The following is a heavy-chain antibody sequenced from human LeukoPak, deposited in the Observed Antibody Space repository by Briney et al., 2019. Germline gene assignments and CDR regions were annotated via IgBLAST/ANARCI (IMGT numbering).Heavy chain of an antibody. J-gene: IGHJ4*02. CDR1: GGSISSYY. V-gene: IGHV4-59*06. CDR3: ARGGNSKASDY. D-gene: IGHD4-23*01. CDR2: IYYSGST. Sequence: SETLSLTCTASGGSISSYYRSWIRQPPGKGLEWIGYIYYSGSTYYNPSLRSRVTISVDTSKNQFSLKLSSVTAADTAVYYCARGGNSKASDYWGQGTLVTVSS.